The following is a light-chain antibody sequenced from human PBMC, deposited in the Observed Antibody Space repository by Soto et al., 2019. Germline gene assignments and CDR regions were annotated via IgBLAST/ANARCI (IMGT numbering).Light chain of an antibody. CDR1: SGHSSYA. J-gene: IGLJ2*01. CDR3: QSWGSGSHVV. CDR2: LDSDGSH. V-gene: IGLV4-69*01. Sequence: QLVLTQSPSASASLGASVKLTCTLSSGHSSYALAWHQQQPEKGPRYLMKLDSDGSHTKGDASPDRCSGSSSGAERYLTISCLQSEDEADYYCQSWGSGSHVVFGGGTKLTVL.